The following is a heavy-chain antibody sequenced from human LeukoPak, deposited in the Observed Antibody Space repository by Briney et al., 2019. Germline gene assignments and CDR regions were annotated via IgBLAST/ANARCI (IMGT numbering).Heavy chain of an antibody. CDR1: GFXFSSYE. J-gene: IGHJ5*02. CDR3: ARGWFDT. V-gene: IGHV3-48*03. Sequence: PGGSLRLSCAASGFXFSSYEINWVRQAPGKGLEWVSYISSSGDIIYYADSVKGRFTISRDNARNSLYLQMNSLRAEDTAVYYCARGWFDTWGQGTLVTVSS. CDR2: ISSSGDII.